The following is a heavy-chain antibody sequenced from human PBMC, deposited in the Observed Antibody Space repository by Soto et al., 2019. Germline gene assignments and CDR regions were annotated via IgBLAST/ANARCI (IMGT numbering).Heavy chain of an antibody. CDR2: IIPIFGTA. CDR3: ARGPPYGGNSGGATDY. Sequence: SVKVSCKASGGTFSSYAISWVRQAPGQGLEWMGGIIPIFGTANYAQKFQGRVTITADESTSTAYMELSSLRSEDTAVYYCARGPPYGGNSGGATDYWGQGTLVTFAS. V-gene: IGHV1-69*13. J-gene: IGHJ4*02. CDR1: GGTFSSYA. D-gene: IGHD4-17*01.